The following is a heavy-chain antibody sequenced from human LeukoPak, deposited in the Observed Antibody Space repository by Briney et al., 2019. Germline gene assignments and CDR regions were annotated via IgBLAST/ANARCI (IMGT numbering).Heavy chain of an antibody. CDR1: GYSISSGYY. CDR3: ARDQAYYYDSSGYFSFDY. D-gene: IGHD3-22*01. CDR2: IYHSGST. Sequence: SETLSLTCTVSGYSISSGYYWGWIRQPPGKGLEWIGSIYHSGSTYYNPSLKSRVTISVDTSKNQFSLKLSSVTAADTAVYYCARDQAYYYDSSGYFSFDYWGQGTLVTVSS. V-gene: IGHV4-38-2*02. J-gene: IGHJ4*02.